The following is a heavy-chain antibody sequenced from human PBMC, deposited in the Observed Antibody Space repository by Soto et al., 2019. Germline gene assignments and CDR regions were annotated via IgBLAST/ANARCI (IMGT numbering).Heavy chain of an antibody. CDR3: ARHTPAISISDH. V-gene: IGHV4-59*08. Sequence: SETLSLTCTVSGGSISRYYWSWIRQPPGKGLEWIGYLYNTGSTIYNPSLESRVTISVDTSKNQFSLKLSSVTAADTAVYYCARHTPAISISDHWGQGTLVTVSS. J-gene: IGHJ4*02. D-gene: IGHD2-15*01. CDR2: LYNTGST. CDR1: GGSISRYY.